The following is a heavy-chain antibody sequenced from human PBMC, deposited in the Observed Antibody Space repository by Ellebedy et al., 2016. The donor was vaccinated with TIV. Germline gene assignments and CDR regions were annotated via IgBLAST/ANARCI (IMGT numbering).Heavy chain of an antibody. J-gene: IGHJ4*02. Sequence: GGSLRLXXAASGFTFSTFEMSWVRQAPGKGLEWVSMIEPSGTNIHYAASVRGRFINSRDNSKNTLYLELNSLRDEDTAIYYCVKGGWLDYWGPGTLVTVSS. D-gene: IGHD6-19*01. V-gene: IGHV3-23*01. CDR2: IEPSGTNI. CDR3: VKGGWLDY. CDR1: GFTFSTFE.